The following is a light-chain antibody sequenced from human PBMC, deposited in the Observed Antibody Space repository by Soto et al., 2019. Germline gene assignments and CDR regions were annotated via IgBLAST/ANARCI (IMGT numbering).Light chain of an antibody. CDR3: AAWDDSLSAL. CDR1: SSNIGSKY. Sequence: QSVLTQPPSASVPPGQRVTISCSGSSSNIGSKYVYWYQQLPGTAPKLLIYRNNQRPSGVPDRFSGSKSGTSASLAISGLRSEDEADYYCAAWDDSLSALFGGGTKLTVL. CDR2: RNN. J-gene: IGLJ2*01. V-gene: IGLV1-47*01.